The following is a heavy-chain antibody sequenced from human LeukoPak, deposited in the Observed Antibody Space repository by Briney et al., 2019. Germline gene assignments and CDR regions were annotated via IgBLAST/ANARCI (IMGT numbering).Heavy chain of an antibody. CDR3: ASRSHRKAFDI. J-gene: IGHJ3*02. CDR2: IIPVLGAT. D-gene: IGHD1-14*01. Sequence: ASVKVSCKTSEDTLRSYDINWVRQAPGQGLEWMGRIIPVLGATNYAQKFQGTVTLTADTSTNTVYMELSNLRSEDTALYFCASRSHRKAFDIWGQGTMVTVSS. CDR1: EDTLRSYD. V-gene: IGHV1-69*04.